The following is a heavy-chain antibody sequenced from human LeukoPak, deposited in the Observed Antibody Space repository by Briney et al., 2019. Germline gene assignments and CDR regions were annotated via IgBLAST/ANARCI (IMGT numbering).Heavy chain of an antibody. J-gene: IGHJ4*02. CDR1: GFTFSSYW. Sequence: GGSLRLSCAASGFTFSSYWMSWVRQAPGKGLEWVANIKHDGSDKYYVDSVKGRFTISRDNAENSLYLQMNSLRDEDTAVYYCARERIAMAGTGRYYFDYWGQGTLVAVSS. CDR2: IKHDGSDK. CDR3: ARERIAMAGTGRYYFDY. V-gene: IGHV3-7*01. D-gene: IGHD6-19*01.